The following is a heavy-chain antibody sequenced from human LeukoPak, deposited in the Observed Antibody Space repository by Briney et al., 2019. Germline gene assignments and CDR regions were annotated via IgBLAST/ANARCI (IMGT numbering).Heavy chain of an antibody. D-gene: IGHD2-2*01. CDR2: ISSDSSTT. J-gene: IGHJ4*02. CDR3: ASCGSTSCH. CDR1: GFTFSSYN. V-gene: IGHV3-48*04. Sequence: GGSLRLSCAASGFTFSSYNMNWVRQAPGKGLEWVSYISSDSSTTYYADSVKGRFTISRDNAKKSLYLQMNSLRVKDTAVYYCASCGSTSCHWGQGILVTVSS.